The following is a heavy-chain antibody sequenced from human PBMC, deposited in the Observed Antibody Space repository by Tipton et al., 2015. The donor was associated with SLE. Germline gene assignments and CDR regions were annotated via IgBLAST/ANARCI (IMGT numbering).Heavy chain of an antibody. CDR1: GGSISSSTYY. D-gene: IGHD3-22*01. V-gene: IGHV4-61*05. CDR2: IHYNGSP. CDR3: ARVGKYTDSDGYYLYYFDY. J-gene: IGHJ4*02. Sequence: TLSLTCTVSGGSISSSTYYWGWIRQPPGKGLEWIGYIHYNGSPNYNPSLRGRVTISVDTSKNQFSLKVNSLTAADTAVYYCARVGKYTDSDGYYLYYFDYWGQGTLVTVSS.